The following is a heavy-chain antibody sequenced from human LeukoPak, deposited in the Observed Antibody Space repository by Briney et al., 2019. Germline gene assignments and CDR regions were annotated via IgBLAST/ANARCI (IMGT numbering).Heavy chain of an antibody. CDR2: INQDGGEK. CDR1: GFTFSSYW. J-gene: IGHJ4*02. D-gene: IGHD5-12*01. V-gene: IGHV3-7*01. CDR3: ARARGGYDLDY. Sequence: GGSLRLSCAASGFTFSSYWMSWVRQAPGKGLEWVAHINQDGGEKYYVESVEGRFTISRDNVKNSLYLQMNSLRVEDTAVYYCARARGGYDLDYWGQGTLVTVSS.